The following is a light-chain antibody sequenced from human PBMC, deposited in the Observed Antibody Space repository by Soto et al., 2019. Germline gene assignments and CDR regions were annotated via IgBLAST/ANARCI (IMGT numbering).Light chain of an antibody. CDR2: GTS. J-gene: IGKJ1*01. Sequence: EIVLTQSPGTLSLSPGERATLSCRASQSVSSSYLAWYQHKPGRAPRLLIDGTSSRATGIPDRFSGSGSGTDFTLTISRLEPEDLAVYYCQQYGSLVTFGQGTMVEI. CDR1: QSVSSSY. V-gene: IGKV3-20*01. CDR3: QQYGSLVT.